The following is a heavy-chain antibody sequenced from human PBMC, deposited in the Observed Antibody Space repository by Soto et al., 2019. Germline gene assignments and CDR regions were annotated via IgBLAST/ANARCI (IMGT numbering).Heavy chain of an antibody. V-gene: IGHV3-7*03. Sequence: EVQLVESGGGLVQPGGSLRLSCAASGLPFSSHYMSWIRQAPGRGLEWVAKINPDGRDDQYADSVRGRSTVSRDNTKNLVFLQIKDLRVEDTAVYYCARQTWWRLDYWRQGNLVTVSS. J-gene: IGHJ4*02. D-gene: IGHD2-15*01. CDR3: ARQTWWRLDY. CDR1: GLPFSSHY. CDR2: INPDGRDD.